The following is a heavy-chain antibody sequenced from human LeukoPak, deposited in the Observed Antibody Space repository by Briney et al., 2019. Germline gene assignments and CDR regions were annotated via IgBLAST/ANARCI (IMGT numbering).Heavy chain of an antibody. CDR3: ARRYSSSPFNYFDP. CDR2: IYETGST. Sequence: SETPSLTCTVSGGSISSSSHYWGWIRQPPGKGLEFIGNIYETGSTYYNPSLKSRVTIFVDTSKNQFSLRLSSVTAADTALYYCARRYSSSPFNYFDPWGQGTLVTVSS. D-gene: IGHD6-6*01. CDR1: GGSISSSSHY. V-gene: IGHV4-39*01. J-gene: IGHJ5*02.